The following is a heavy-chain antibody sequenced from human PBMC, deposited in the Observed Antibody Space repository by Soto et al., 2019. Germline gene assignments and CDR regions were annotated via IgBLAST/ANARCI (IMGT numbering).Heavy chain of an antibody. Sequence: GGSLRLSCAASGFTFSSYAMSWVRQAPGKGLEWVSAISGSGGSTYYADSVKGRCTISRDNSKNPLYLQMNSLRAEDTAVYYCAKGLTGYYYYMDVWGKGTTVTVSS. V-gene: IGHV3-23*01. J-gene: IGHJ6*03. D-gene: IGHD2-8*02. CDR3: AKGLTGYYYYMDV. CDR2: ISGSGGST. CDR1: GFTFSSYA.